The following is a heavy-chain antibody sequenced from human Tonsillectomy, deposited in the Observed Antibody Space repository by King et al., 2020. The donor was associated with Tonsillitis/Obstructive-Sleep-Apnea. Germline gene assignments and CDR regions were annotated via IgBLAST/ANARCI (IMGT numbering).Heavy chain of an antibody. Sequence: QLVQSGAEAKKPGASVKVSCKASGYTFTSYYMHWVRQAPGQGLEWMGIINPSGGSTSYAQKFQGRVTMTRDTSTSTVYMELSSLRSEDTAVYYCARDGKELGRSHYFDYWGPGTLVTVSS. J-gene: IGHJ4*02. V-gene: IGHV1-46*01. CDR2: INPSGGST. CDR3: ARDGKELGRSHYFDY. CDR1: GYTFTSYY. D-gene: IGHD7-27*01.